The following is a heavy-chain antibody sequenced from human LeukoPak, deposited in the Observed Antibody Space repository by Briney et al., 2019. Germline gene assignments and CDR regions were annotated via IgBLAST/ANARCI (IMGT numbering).Heavy chain of an antibody. V-gene: IGHV3-7*01. Sequence: GGSLRLSCAASGFTFSSYAMSWVRQAPGKGLEWVANIKQDGSEKYYVDSVKGRFTISRDNAKNSLYLQMNSLRAEDTAVYYCARYMAPDAFDIWGQGTMVTVSS. CDR3: ARYMAPDAFDI. J-gene: IGHJ3*02. CDR2: IKQDGSEK. CDR1: GFTFSSYA. D-gene: IGHD5-24*01.